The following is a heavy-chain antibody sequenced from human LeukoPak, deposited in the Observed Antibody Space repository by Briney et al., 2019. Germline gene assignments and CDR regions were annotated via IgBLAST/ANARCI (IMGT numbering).Heavy chain of an antibody. CDR1: GFTFSNAW. Sequence: GGSLRLSCAASGFTFSNAWMSWVRPAPGKGLEWVSVLYSGGSTYHADSVKGRVTISRDNSKNTVYLQMNSLRAEDTAVYYCAKNDWDCSSTSCYLDYYYGMDVWGQGTTVTVSS. CDR3: AKNDWDCSSTSCYLDYYYGMDV. J-gene: IGHJ6*02. CDR2: LYSGGST. D-gene: IGHD2-2*01. V-gene: IGHV3-66*01.